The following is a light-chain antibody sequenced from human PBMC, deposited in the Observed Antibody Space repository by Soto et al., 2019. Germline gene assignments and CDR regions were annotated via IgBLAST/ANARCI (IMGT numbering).Light chain of an antibody. CDR2: DVS. V-gene: IGLV2-11*01. Sequence: QSVLTQPRSVSGSPGQSVTISCTGTSSDVGGYNYVSWYQQHPGKAPKLIMYDVSKRPSGVPDRFSGSKSGKTASLTISGLQAEDEAEYYCCSYAGSYTYVFGTETKVTVL. CDR3: CSYAGSYTYV. CDR1: SSDVGGYNY. J-gene: IGLJ1*01.